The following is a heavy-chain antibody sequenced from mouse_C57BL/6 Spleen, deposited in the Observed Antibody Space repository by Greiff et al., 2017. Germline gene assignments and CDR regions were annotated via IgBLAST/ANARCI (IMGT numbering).Heavy chain of an antibody. CDR2: IRSKSNNYAT. CDR3: VREAQADYFDY. J-gene: IGHJ2*01. Sequence: EVMLVESGGGLVQPKGSLKLSCAASGFSFNTYAMNWVRQAPGKGLEWVARIRSKSNNYATYYADSVKDRFTISRDDSESMLYLQMNNLKTEDTAMYYCVREAQADYFDYWGQGTTLTVSS. V-gene: IGHV10-1*01. CDR1: GFSFNTYA. D-gene: IGHD3-2*02.